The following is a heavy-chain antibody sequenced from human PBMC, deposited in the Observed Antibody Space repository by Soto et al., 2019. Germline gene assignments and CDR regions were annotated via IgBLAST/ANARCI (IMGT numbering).Heavy chain of an antibody. Sequence: QVQLVDSGGGVVQPGRSLRLSCVASGFSFSNHDMDWVRQAPGKELEWVASIGYDGNKRSYADSVKGRFTISRDNSKNTLYLQMNNLRADDTAVYYCARDQERTTLLLLDYWGQGTLVTVSS. D-gene: IGHD1-1*01. V-gene: IGHV3-33*01. CDR2: IGYDGNKR. CDR3: ARDQERTTLLLLDY. J-gene: IGHJ4*02. CDR1: GFSFSNHD.